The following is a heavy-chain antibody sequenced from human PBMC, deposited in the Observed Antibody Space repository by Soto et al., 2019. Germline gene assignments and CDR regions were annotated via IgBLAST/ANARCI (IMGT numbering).Heavy chain of an antibody. CDR1: GFTFSSYV. Sequence: GGSLRLSCPASGFTFSSYVMHWGREAPGKGLEWVAVIWYDGSNKYYADSVKGRFTISRDNSKNTLYLQMNSLRAEDTAVYYCARDGARITIFGVVHDAFDIWGQGTMVTVSS. CDR3: ARDGARITIFGVVHDAFDI. V-gene: IGHV3-33*01. D-gene: IGHD3-3*01. CDR2: IWYDGSNK. J-gene: IGHJ3*02.